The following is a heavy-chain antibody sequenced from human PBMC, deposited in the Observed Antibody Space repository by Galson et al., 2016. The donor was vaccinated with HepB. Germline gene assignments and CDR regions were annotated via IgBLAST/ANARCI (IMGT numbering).Heavy chain of an antibody. J-gene: IGHJ4*02. CDR2: VSSIGET. D-gene: IGHD4/OR15-4a*01. CDR1: GGSVSGYF. Sequence: SETLSLTCTVSGGSVSGYFWSWIRQPPGKGLEWIGHVSSIGETNYNPSLRSRLTLSVDTSKSQFSLNLNSVTAADAAVYYCARDSAENYGGDAYSWVYYFDSWGQGTLVTVSS. V-gene: IGHV4-59*02. CDR3: ARDSAENYGGDAYSWVYYFDS.